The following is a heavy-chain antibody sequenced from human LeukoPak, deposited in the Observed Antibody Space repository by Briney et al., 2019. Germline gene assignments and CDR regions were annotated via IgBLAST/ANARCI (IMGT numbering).Heavy chain of an antibody. V-gene: IGHV4-4*07. CDR2: IYTSGST. CDR1: GFSISSYY. CDR3: AREALVVVPAAIHFDY. Sequence: SETLSLTCTVSGFSISSYYWSWLRQPARKGLEWIGRIYTSGSTNYNPSLKSRVTMSVDTSKNQFSLKLSSVTAADTAVYYCAREALVVVPAAIHFDYWGQGTLVTVSS. D-gene: IGHD2-2*01. J-gene: IGHJ4*02.